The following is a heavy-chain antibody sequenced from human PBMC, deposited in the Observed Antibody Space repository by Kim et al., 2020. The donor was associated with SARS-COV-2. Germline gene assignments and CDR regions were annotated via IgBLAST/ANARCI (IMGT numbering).Heavy chain of an antibody. J-gene: IGHJ3*02. CDR2: IYYSGST. V-gene: IGHV4-39*01. CDR1: GGSISSSSYY. Sequence: SETLSLTCTVSGGSISSSSYYWGWIRQPPGKGLEWIGSIYYSGSTYYNPSLKSRVTISVDTSKNQFSLKLSSVTAADTAVYYCARHPTSDYYDSSGYRRHDAFDIWGQGTMVTVSS. CDR3: ARHPTSDYYDSSGYRRHDAFDI. D-gene: IGHD3-22*01.